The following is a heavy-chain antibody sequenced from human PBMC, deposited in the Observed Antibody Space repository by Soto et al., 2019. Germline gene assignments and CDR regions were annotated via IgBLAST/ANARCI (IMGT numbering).Heavy chain of an antibody. D-gene: IGHD6-13*01. V-gene: IGHV5-51*01. Sequence: GESLKISCKGSGYSFTSYWIGWVRQMPGKGLEWMGIIYPGDSDTRYSPSFQGQVTISADKSISTAYLQWSSLKASDTAMYYCARQAAAASGENNWFDPWGQGTQVTVSS. J-gene: IGHJ5*02. CDR2: IYPGDSDT. CDR1: GYSFTSYW. CDR3: ARQAAAASGENNWFDP.